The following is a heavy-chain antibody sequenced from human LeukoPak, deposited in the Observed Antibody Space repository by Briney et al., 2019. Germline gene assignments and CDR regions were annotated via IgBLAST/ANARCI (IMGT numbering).Heavy chain of an antibody. CDR1: GGSISSSSYY. CDR3: AREAEYCSGGSCRWFDP. J-gene: IGHJ5*02. CDR2: IYYSGST. Sequence: SETLSLTCTVSGGSISSSSYYWGWIRQPTGKGLEWIGSIYYSGSTYYNPSLKSRVTISVDTSKNQFSLKLSSVTAADTAVYYCAREAEYCSGGSCRWFDPWGQGTLVTVSS. D-gene: IGHD2-15*01. V-gene: IGHV4-39*07.